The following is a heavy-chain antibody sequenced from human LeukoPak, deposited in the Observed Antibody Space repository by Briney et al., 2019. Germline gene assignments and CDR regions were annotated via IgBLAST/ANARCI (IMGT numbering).Heavy chain of an antibody. V-gene: IGHV3-30*02. D-gene: IGHD6-6*01. CDR3: AKDIAARRGNAFDI. J-gene: IGHJ3*02. CDR2: IRYDGSNK. Sequence: PGGSLRLSCAASGFTFSSYGMHWVRQAPGKGLEWVAFIRYDGSNKYYADSVKGRFTISRDNSKSTLYLQMNSLRAEDTAVYYCAKDIAARRGNAFDIWGQGTMVTVSS. CDR1: GFTFSSYG.